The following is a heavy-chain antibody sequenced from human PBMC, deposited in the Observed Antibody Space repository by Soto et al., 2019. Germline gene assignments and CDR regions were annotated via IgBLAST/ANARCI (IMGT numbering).Heavy chain of an antibody. Sequence: QLQLQESGPGLVKPSETLSLTCTVSGGSISSSSYYWGWIRQPPGKGLEWIGSIYYSGSTYYNPSLRSRLTISVDTSKNQFSLKLSSVTAADTAVYYCARHLLLPPLNWFDPWGQGTLVTVSS. CDR2: IYYSGST. D-gene: IGHD3-22*01. CDR1: GGSISSSSYY. V-gene: IGHV4-39*01. J-gene: IGHJ5*02. CDR3: ARHLLLPPLNWFDP.